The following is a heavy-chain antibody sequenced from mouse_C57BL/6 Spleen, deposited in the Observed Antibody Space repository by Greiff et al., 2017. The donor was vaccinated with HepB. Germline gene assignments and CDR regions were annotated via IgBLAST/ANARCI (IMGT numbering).Heavy chain of an antibody. CDR2: IDPGDGDT. J-gene: IGHJ3*01. Sequence: EVHLVESGAELVRPGASVKLSCTASGFNITDYYMHWVKQRPGQGLEWIGRIDPGDGDTEYAPKFQGKATMTADTSSNTAYLQLSSLTSEDPAVYYCTTNGYYSFVAYWGQGTLVTVSA. D-gene: IGHD2-3*01. V-gene: IGHV14-1*01. CDR1: GFNITDYY. CDR3: TTNGYYSFVAY.